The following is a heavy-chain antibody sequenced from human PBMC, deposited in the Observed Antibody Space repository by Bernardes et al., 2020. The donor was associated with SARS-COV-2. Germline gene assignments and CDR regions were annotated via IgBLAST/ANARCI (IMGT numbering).Heavy chain of an antibody. Sequence: GGSLRLSCSASGFTFSSYALHWVRQAPGKGLEYVSAISSDGDNTYYADSVKGRFIISRDNSKNMLHLQMSSLRLEDTAMYYCVKDDCRSCYDYYGIDVWGQGTTVTVSS. CDR2: ISSDGDNT. D-gene: IGHD2-2*01. CDR1: GFTFSSYA. CDR3: VKDDCRSCYDYYGIDV. J-gene: IGHJ6*02. V-gene: IGHV3-64D*06.